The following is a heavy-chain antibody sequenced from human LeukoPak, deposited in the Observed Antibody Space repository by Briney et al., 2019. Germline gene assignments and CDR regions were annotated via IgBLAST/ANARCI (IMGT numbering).Heavy chain of an antibody. Sequence: GGSLRLSCAASGFTFSTYSMNWVRQAPGKGLEWVSYISSSSSAIYYADSVKGRFTVSRDNAKNSLYLQMNSLRDEDTGVYYCARGRDYWGQGTLVTVSS. V-gene: IGHV3-48*02. CDR1: GFTFSTYS. J-gene: IGHJ4*02. CDR2: ISSSSSAI. CDR3: ARGRDY.